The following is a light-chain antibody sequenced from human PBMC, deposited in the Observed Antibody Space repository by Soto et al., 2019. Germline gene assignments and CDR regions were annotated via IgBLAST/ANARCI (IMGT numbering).Light chain of an antibody. J-gene: IGKJ4*01. Sequence: EIVLTQSPATLYLSTGERATLSCRASQSVSSYLAWYQQKPGQAPRLLIYDASNRATGIPARFSGSGSGTDFTLTISSLEPEDCAVYYCQQRSNWPPTFGGGTKVEIK. V-gene: IGKV3-11*01. CDR2: DAS. CDR1: QSVSSY. CDR3: QQRSNWPPT.